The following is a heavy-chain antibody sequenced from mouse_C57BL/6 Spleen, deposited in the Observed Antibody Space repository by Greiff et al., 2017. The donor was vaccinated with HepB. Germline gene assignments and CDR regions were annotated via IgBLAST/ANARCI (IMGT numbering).Heavy chain of an antibody. D-gene: IGHD1-1*01. Sequence: VQLQESGAELVRPGASVTLSCKASGYTFTDYEMHWVKQTPVHGLEWIGAIDPETGGTAYNQKFKGKAILTADKSSSTAYMELRSLTSEDSAVYYCTRSTTVVATYDWGQGTTLTVSS. J-gene: IGHJ2*01. V-gene: IGHV1-15*01. CDR3: TRSTTVVATYD. CDR1: GYTFTDYE. CDR2: IDPETGGT.